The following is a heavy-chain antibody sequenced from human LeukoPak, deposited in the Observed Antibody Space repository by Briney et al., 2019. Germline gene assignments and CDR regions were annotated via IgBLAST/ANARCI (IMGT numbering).Heavy chain of an antibody. CDR3: ARDRYGSSYRFDP. CDR1: GGSISSGSYY. D-gene: IGHD6-13*01. V-gene: IGHV4-61*02. Sequence: PSETLSLTCTVSGGSISSGSYYWSWIRQPAGKGLEWIGRIYSSGSTNYNPSLKSRVTISVDTSKNQFSLKLSSVTAADTAVYYCARDRYGSSYRFDPWGQGTLLTVSS. CDR2: IYSSGST. J-gene: IGHJ5*02.